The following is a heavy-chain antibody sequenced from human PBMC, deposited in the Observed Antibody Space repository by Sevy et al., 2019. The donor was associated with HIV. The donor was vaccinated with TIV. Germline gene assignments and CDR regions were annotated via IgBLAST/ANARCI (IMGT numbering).Heavy chain of an antibody. V-gene: IGHV3-23*01. CDR2: TSGSGGST. CDR1: GGSISSDY. D-gene: IGHD3-16*01. CDR3: AKDGESYVWGSHYDY. Sequence: ETLSLTCGVSGGSISSDYWWSWVRQAPGKGLEWVSGTSGSGGSTYYADSVKGRFTISRDNSKNTLYLQMNSLRAEDTAVYSCAKDGESYVWGSHYDYWGQGTLVTVSS. J-gene: IGHJ4*02.